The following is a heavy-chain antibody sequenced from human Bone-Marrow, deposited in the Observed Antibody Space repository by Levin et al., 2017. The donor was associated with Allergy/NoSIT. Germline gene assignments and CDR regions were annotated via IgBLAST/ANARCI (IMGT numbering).Heavy chain of an antibody. CDR3: AKDCGGRGWYFRAFDI. J-gene: IGHJ3*02. CDR1: GFTFSTYA. V-gene: IGHV3-23*01. Sequence: LAGGSLRLSCAASGFTFSTYAMGWVRQAPGKGPEWVSVIGGSDGNKYYADSVKGRFTISRDNSKSTVYLQMNSLRGEDTAVYYCAKDCGGRGWYFRAFDIWGQGTMVIVS. D-gene: IGHD6-19*01. CDR2: IGGSDGNK.